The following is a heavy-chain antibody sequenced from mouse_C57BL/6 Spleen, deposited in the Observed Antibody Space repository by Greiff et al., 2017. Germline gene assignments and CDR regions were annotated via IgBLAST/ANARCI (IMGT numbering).Heavy chain of an antibody. D-gene: IGHD1-1*01. CDR3: TRYYGSRNAMDY. Sequence: EVKLEESGGGLVQPGGSMKLSCAASGFTFSDAWMDWVRQCPEKGLEWVAEIRNKANNHATYYAESVKGRFTISRDDSKSSVYLQMNSLRAEDTGIYYCTRYYGSRNAMDYWGQGTSVTVSS. V-gene: IGHV6-6*01. J-gene: IGHJ4*01. CDR1: GFTFSDAW. CDR2: IRNKANNHAT.